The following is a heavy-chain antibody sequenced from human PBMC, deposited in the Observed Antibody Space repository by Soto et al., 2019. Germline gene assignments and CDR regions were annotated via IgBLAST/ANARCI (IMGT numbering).Heavy chain of an antibody. CDR1: GFTFSSNA. CDR3: AKIQSGPVYYYGMDV. CDR2: ISGSGGST. Sequence: PVGSLRLSCAASGFTFSSNAMTWVRQARGKGLEWVSGISGSGGSTYNADSVKGRFIISRDNSKNTLFLQMNSLRAEDTAVYYCAKIQSGPVYYYGMDVWGQGTTVTVSS. J-gene: IGHJ6*02. V-gene: IGHV3-23*01.